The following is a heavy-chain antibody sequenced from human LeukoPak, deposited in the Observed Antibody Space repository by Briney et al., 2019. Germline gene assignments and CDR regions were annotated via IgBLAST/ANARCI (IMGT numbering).Heavy chain of an antibody. CDR3: ARRAAGYDIYY. D-gene: IGHD3-9*01. CDR1: GGSISSGSYY. J-gene: IGHJ4*02. CDR2: IYTSGST. Sequence: TSSETLSLTCTVSGGSISSGSYYWGWIRQPAGKGLEWIGRIYTSGSTNYNPSLKSRVTISVDTSKNQFSLKLSSVTAAGTAVYYCARRAAGYDIYYWGQGTLVTVSS. V-gene: IGHV4-61*02.